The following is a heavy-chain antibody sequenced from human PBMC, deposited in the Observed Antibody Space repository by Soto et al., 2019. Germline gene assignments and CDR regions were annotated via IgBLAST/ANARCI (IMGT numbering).Heavy chain of an antibody. D-gene: IGHD5-18*01. J-gene: IGHJ4*02. CDR1: GGSFTSYY. CDR3: ARGGRGRYTYVHLFFDY. CDR2: IIHSGST. V-gene: IGHV4-34*01. Sequence: SETLSLTCVVYGGSFTSYYWSWIRQPPGKGLEWIGEIIHSGSTNYNPSLKSRVTISVDTSNNQFSLRLNSVTAADTAVYYCARGGRGRYTYVHLFFDYWGLGTLVTVSS.